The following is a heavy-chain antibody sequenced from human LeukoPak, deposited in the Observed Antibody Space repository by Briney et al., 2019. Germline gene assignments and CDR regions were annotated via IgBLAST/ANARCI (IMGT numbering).Heavy chain of an antibody. J-gene: IGHJ2*01. CDR3: ARTNIVATLRAGWYFDP. D-gene: IGHD5-12*01. Sequence: SGPALVKPTQTLTLTCTFSGFSLSTSGTCVSWIRQPPGKALEWLALIDWDDDKYYSTSLKTRLTISKDTSKNQVVLTMTNMDPVDTATYYCARTNIVATLRAGWYFDPWGRGTLVTVSP. CDR1: GFSLSTSGTC. V-gene: IGHV2-70*01. CDR2: IDWDDDK.